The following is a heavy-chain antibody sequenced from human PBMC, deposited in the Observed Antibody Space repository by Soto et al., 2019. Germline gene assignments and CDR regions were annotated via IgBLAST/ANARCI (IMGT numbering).Heavy chain of an antibody. CDR2: VYHTGRT. CDR1: GGSFKSGSYS. Sequence: QVQLQESGPGLVKPSETLSLTCTVSGGSFKSGSYSWSWIRQPPGKGLECIGYVYHTGRTSYNPSHKSRVSISMDTAKNQFSLNLDSVTAADMAVYFCARDFAYFDSWGQGTLVTVSS. V-gene: IGHV4-61*01. J-gene: IGHJ4*02. CDR3: ARDFAYFDS. D-gene: IGHD3-3*01.